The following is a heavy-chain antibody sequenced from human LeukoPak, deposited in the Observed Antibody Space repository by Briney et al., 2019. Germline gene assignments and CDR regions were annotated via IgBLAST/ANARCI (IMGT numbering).Heavy chain of an antibody. D-gene: IGHD3-22*01. CDR3: AKEYYYDSSGPAIIDY. J-gene: IGHJ4*02. Sequence: GGSLRLSCAASGFTFSSYWMHWVRHAPGKGLVWVSRINSDGSSTSYADSVKGRFTISRDNSKNTLYLQMNSLRAEDTAVYYCAKEYYYDSSGPAIIDYWGQGTLVTVSS. V-gene: IGHV3-74*01. CDR2: INSDGSST. CDR1: GFTFSSYW.